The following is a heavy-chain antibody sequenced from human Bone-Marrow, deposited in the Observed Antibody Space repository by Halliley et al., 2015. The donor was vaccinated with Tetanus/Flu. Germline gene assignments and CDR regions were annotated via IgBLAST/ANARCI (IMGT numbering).Heavy chain of an antibody. CDR2: VYHSGST. CDR1: GGSISSSNW. Sequence: TLSLTCAVSGGSISSSNWWSWVRQAPGKGLEWIGEVYHSGSTNYNPSLQSRVIISVDKSENQFSLRLTSVTAADTAVYYCARAGKMTMVVMGAWGQGTTVTVSS. V-gene: IGHV4-4*02. D-gene: IGHD3-10*01. CDR3: ARAGKMTMVVMGA. J-gene: IGHJ6*02.